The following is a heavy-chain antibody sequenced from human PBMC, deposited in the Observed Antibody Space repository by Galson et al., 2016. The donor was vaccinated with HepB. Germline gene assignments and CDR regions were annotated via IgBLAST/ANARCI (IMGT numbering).Heavy chain of an antibody. Sequence: SLRLSCAASGFTFSNSSMNWVRQAPGKGLEWVGRIKSKTDGGTTDHAVPVKGRFIISRDDSKNTLYLEIKSLKTEDTGVYYCSSRSIFGDFDYWGQGTLVTVSS. CDR3: SSRSIFGDFDY. D-gene: IGHD3-3*01. V-gene: IGHV3-15*01. J-gene: IGHJ4*02. CDR2: IKSKTDGGTT. CDR1: GFTFSNSS.